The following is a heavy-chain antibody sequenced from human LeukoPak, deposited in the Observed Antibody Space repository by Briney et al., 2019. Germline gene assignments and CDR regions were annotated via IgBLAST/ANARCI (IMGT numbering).Heavy chain of an antibody. CDR3: ARDLYDILTGYYPY. CDR1: GYTFTRYY. V-gene: IGHV1-2*02. D-gene: IGHD3-9*01. Sequence: GASVTVSCKASGYTFTRYYMHWVRQAPGQGLEWMGWINPNSGGTNYAQKFQGRVTMTRDTSISTAYMELSRLRSDDTAVYYCARDLYDILTGYYPYWGQGTLVTVSS. J-gene: IGHJ4*02. CDR2: INPNSGGT.